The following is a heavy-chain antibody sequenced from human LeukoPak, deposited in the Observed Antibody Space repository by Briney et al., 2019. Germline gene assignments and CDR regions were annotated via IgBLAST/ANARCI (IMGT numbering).Heavy chain of an antibody. CDR3: AGHKYYNFWGSFNWFDP. CDR1: GDYIINNNYY. Sequence: IPSETLSLTCFVFGDYIINNNYYWAWLRQPPGKGLEWIGSIYHGGSTSYNPYLKSRVTMSVDSSESHFTLKLNSVTGADTAVYSCAGHKYYNFWGSFNWFDPWGQGTLVIVS. D-gene: IGHD3-3*01. J-gene: IGHJ5*02. V-gene: IGHV4-39*01. CDR2: IYHGGST.